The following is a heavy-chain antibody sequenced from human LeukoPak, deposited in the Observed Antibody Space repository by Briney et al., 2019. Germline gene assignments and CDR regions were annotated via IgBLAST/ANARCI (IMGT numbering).Heavy chain of an antibody. Sequence: GTSVKVSCKASGYTFTSSDINWVRQATGQGLVWMGWMNPRSGSVGYAQKFQGRVILTWDTSISTAYMELSSLTSDDTAVYYCVRVPQRVPHNWFDPWGQGTLVTVSS. V-gene: IGHV1-8*01. CDR1: GYTFTSSD. CDR3: VRVPQRVPHNWFDP. J-gene: IGHJ5*02. D-gene: IGHD1-1*01. CDR2: MNPRSGSV.